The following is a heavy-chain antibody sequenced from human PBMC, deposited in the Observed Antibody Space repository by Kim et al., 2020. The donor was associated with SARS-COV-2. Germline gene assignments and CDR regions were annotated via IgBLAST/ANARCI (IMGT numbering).Heavy chain of an antibody. D-gene: IGHD2-15*01. V-gene: IGHV3-30*18. Sequence: GGSLRLSCVASGFTFSNYGMHWVRQAPGKGLEWVAIVSYEGRNTKYAASVEGRFTISRDNSKNTLYLQMNSLRTEDTALYYCVKEAAFTTVVVDYYFDYWGQGPLFTVSS. CDR1: GFTFSNYG. CDR2: VSYEGRNT. CDR3: VKEAAFTTVVVDYYFDY. J-gene: IGHJ4*02.